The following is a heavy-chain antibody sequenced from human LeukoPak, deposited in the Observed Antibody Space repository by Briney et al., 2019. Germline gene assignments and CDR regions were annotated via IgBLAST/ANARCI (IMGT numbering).Heavy chain of an antibody. V-gene: IGHV3-30*18. CDR1: GFTFSSYG. Sequence: PGRSLRLSCAASGFTFSSYGLHWVRQAPGKGLEWVAVLPNDGSNQYYADSVKGRFTISRDNSKNTLYLQMNSLRAEDTAVYYCAKAAYYYDSSGSGSNFGYWGQGTLVTVSS. D-gene: IGHD3-22*01. CDR3: AKAAYYYDSSGSGSNFGY. J-gene: IGHJ4*02. CDR2: LPNDGSNQ.